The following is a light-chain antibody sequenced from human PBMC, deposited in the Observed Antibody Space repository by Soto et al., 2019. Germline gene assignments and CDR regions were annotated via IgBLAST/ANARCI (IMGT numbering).Light chain of an antibody. CDR2: AAS. V-gene: IGKV1-39*01. CDR1: QSIRGW. J-gene: IGKJ5*01. CDR3: QQSYSTPYT. Sequence: DIQMTQSPSTLSASVGDRVTITCLASQSIRGWLAWYQQKPGKAPNLLIYAASSLQSGVPSRFSGSGSGTDFTLTISSLQPEDFASYYCQQSYSTPYTFGQGTRLEIK.